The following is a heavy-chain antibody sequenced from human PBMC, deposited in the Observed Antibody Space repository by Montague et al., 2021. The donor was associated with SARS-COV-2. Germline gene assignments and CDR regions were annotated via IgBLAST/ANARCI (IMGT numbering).Heavy chain of an antibody. Sequence: SETLSLTCDVYGGSFSGYYWSWLRQSPWSGLELIGDINHSGTANYNPSLKSRVSISVDTSKNQFTLKLTSVTAADTAMYYCSKAREVVRAVRTVVAFDLWGQGTMVTVSS. CDR1: GGSFSGYY. J-gene: IGHJ3*01. CDR2: INHSGTA. V-gene: IGHV4-34*01. CDR3: SKAREVVRAVRTVVAFDL. D-gene: IGHD2-2*01.